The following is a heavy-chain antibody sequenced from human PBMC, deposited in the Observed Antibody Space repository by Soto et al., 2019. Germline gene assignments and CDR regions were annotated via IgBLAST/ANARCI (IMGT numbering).Heavy chain of an antibody. V-gene: IGHV5-10-1*01. J-gene: IGHJ6*02. D-gene: IGHD6-13*01. CDR1: GYSFTSYW. CDR3: ARQHLSAAGQPYYYYYYGMDV. CDR2: IDPSDSYT. Sequence: PGESLKISCKGSGYSFTSYWISWVRQMPGKGLEWMGRIDPSDSYTNYSPSFQGHVTISADKSISTAYLQWSSLKASDTAMYYCARQHLSAAGQPYYYYYYGMDVWGQGTLVTVSS.